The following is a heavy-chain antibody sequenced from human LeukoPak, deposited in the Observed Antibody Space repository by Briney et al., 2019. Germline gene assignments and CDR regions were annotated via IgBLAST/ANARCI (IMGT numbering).Heavy chain of an antibody. D-gene: IGHD2-15*01. CDR3: ARGLRIPSYYFDY. Sequence: SETLSLTCTVSGGSISRGGYYWSWIRQHPGKGLEWIGYIYYSGSTYYNPYIKSRVTISVDTSKNQFSLKLSSVNAAETAVYYCARGLRIPSYYFDYWGQGTLVTVSS. CDR2: IYYSGST. V-gene: IGHV4-31*03. CDR1: GGSISRGGYY. J-gene: IGHJ4*02.